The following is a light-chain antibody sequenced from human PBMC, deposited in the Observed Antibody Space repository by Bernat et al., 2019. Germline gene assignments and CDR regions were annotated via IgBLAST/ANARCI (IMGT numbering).Light chain of an antibody. CDR3: HVRDSSGDHYV. J-gene: IGLJ1*01. CDR1: NLRSQY. V-gene: IGLV3-19*01. Sequence: SYELTQEPAVSVASGQTARITCQGDNLRSQYVHWYHQKPGQAPILVVYGENNRPSGIPDRLSGSSSGNTASLTITRVQAEDEADYYCHVRDSSGDHYVFGTGTKVTVL. CDR2: GEN.